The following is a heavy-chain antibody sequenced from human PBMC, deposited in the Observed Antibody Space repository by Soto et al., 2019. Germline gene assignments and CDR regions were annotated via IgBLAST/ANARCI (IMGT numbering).Heavy chain of an antibody. CDR2: ISGSGTTI. CDR1: GFIFRDYY. Sequence: GGSLRLSCAASGFIFRDYYMSWIRQAPGRGPEWISYISGSGTTINYADSVRGRFTISRDNAKNSVYLQMDSLRVEDTALYYCARDRRGQNHFDSWGQGTLVTVSS. V-gene: IGHV3-11*01. CDR3: ARDRRGQNHFDS. J-gene: IGHJ4*02.